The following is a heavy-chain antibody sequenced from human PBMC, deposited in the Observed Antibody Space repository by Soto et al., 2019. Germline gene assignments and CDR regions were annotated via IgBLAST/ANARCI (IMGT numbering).Heavy chain of an antibody. D-gene: IGHD3-16*01. CDR2: ISGYNGKT. Sequence: ASVKVSCKASGYTFTGYGISWVRQAPGQGLEWMGWISGYNGKTNYAQKVQGRVTMTTDTSTSTVYMELRSLRSDDTAVYYCARDPGGLYARYYYGMDVWGQGTTVTVSS. V-gene: IGHV1-18*01. J-gene: IGHJ6*02. CDR3: ARDPGGLYARYYYGMDV. CDR1: GYTFTGYG.